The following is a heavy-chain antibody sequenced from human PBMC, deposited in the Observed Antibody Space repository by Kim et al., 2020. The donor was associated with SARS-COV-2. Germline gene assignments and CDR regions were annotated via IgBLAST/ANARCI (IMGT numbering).Heavy chain of an antibody. D-gene: IGHD5-18*01. CDR1: GGSISSYY. CDR3: ARRGYSYGFIAFDI. CDR2: IYYSGST. Sequence: SETLSLTCTVSGGSISSYYLSWIRQPPGKGLEWIGYIYYSGSTNYNPSLKSRVTISVDTSKNQFSLKLSSVTAANTAVYYCARRGYSYGFIAFDIWGQGTMVTVSS. J-gene: IGHJ3*02. V-gene: IGHV4-59*01.